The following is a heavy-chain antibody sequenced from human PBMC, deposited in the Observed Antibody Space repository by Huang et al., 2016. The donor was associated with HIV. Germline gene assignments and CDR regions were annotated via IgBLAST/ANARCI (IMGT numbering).Heavy chain of an antibody. V-gene: IGHV4-39*01. J-gene: IGHJ4*02. Sequence: QLQLQESGPGLVKPSETLSLTCTVSGGSISSTSYYWGWFRQPPGKGLEWSGGIYYSRSTYSNPALESRVTISVDTSKNQFSLKLSSVTAADTAVYYCARHSSYLSYYYRSGNPRYYFDFWGQGTLVTVSS. CDR2: IYYSRST. D-gene: IGHD3-10*01. CDR3: ARHSSYLSYYYRSGNPRYYFDF. CDR1: GGSISSTSYY.